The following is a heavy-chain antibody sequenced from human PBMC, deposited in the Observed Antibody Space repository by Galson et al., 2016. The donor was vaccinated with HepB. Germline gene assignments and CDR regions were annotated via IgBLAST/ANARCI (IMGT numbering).Heavy chain of an antibody. D-gene: IGHD2-8*01. CDR1: GGSISSGGYY. V-gene: IGHV4-31*11. CDR2: IYYTGSA. Sequence: TLSLTCDVSGGSISSGGYYWSWIRQHPGMGLEWIGYIYYTGSAYYNPSLKSRVTISADTSENQFSLKLSSVTAADTAVYYCASIMGTHHYAFDIWGQGAMVTVSS. CDR3: ASIMGTHHYAFDI. J-gene: IGHJ3*02.